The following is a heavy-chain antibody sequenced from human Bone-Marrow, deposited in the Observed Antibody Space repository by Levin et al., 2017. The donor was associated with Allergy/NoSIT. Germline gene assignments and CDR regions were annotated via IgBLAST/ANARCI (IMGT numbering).Heavy chain of an antibody. CDR1: GFTFSDHY. CDR3: ARGSSGSDNYYYGLDV. Sequence: GGSLRLSCAASGFTFSDHYMDWVRQAPGKGLEWVGRTRNKAKSYTTEYAASAKGRFTISRDDSKNSLYLQMSSLRTEDTAMYYCARGSSGSDNYYYGLDVWGQGTTVTVSS. D-gene: IGHD6-19*01. V-gene: IGHV3-72*01. J-gene: IGHJ6*02. CDR2: TRNKAKSYTT.